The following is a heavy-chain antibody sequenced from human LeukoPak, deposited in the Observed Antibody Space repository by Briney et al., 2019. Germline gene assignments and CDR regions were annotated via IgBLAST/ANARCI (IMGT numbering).Heavy chain of an antibody. V-gene: IGHV3-23*01. D-gene: IGHD3-3*01. Sequence: GGSLRLSCAASGFTFSSYAMSWVRQAPGKGLEWVSAISGSGGSTYYADSVKGRFTISRDNSKNTLYLQMNSLRAEDTAVYYCARALTGFGVVRYYFDYWGQGTLVTVSS. CDR3: ARALTGFGVVRYYFDY. CDR1: GFTFSSYA. CDR2: ISGSGGST. J-gene: IGHJ4*02.